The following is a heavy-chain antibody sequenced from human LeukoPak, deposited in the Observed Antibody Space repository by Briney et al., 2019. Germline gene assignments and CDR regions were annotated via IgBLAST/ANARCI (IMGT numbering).Heavy chain of an antibody. V-gene: IGHV4-4*07. CDR1: GDSISNYY. CDR3: ARHPTALVSYGFDP. D-gene: IGHD5-18*01. CDR2: MYTSGST. Sequence: SETLSLTCTVSGDSISNYYWVWIRQPAGEGLEWIGRMYTSGSTNFNPSLKSRVTISVDTSKNQFSLKLSSVTAADTAVYYCARHPTALVSYGFDPWGQGTLVTVSS. J-gene: IGHJ5*02.